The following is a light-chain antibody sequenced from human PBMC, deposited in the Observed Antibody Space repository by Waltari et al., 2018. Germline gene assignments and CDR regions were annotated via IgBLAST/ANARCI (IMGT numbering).Light chain of an antibody. V-gene: IGLV3-21*02. J-gene: IGLJ2*01. CDR1: DIRSKS. CDR3: QVWDINNDQVV. Sequence: YVVTQPTSVSVAPGQTARITCGGNDIRSKSVQWYQQKPGQAPLLIVYDDTDRPSGIPERFSGSNSGNAATLTISSVEAGDEADYYCQVWDINNDQVVFGGGTKVTVL. CDR2: DDT.